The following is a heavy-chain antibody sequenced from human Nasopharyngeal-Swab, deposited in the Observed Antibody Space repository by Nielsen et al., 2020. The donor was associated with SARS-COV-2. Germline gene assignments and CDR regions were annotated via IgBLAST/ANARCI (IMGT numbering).Heavy chain of an antibody. CDR3: ATLSSSWYEYYFDY. J-gene: IGHJ4*02. V-gene: IGHV4-39*01. CDR2: IYYGGST. Sequence: SAPLSLTCTVSGGSISSSPYYWAWIRQPPGKGLEWIGSIYYGGSTYYNPSLKGRVTISVDTSKNQFSLKLSSVTAADTAVYYCATLSSSWYEYYFDYWGQGTLVTVSS. CDR1: GGSISSSPYY. D-gene: IGHD6-13*01.